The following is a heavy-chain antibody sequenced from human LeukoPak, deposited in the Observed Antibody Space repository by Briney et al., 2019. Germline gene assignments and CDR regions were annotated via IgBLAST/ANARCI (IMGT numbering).Heavy chain of an antibody. CDR3: ARDGYSSSWYPLYYYYGMDV. CDR2: ISYDGSNK. D-gene: IGHD6-13*01. V-gene: IGHV3-30-3*01. Sequence: GKSLRLSCAASGFTFSGYPIHWVRQAPGKGLEWVAVISYDGSNKYYADSVKGRFTISRDNSKNTLYLQMNSLRAEDTAVYYCARDGYSSSWYPLYYYYGMDVWGQGTTVTVSS. CDR1: GFTFSGYP. J-gene: IGHJ6*02.